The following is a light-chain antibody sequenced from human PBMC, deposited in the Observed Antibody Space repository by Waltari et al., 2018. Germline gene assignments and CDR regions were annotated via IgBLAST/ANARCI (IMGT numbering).Light chain of an antibody. Sequence: QTTQPLSFLSASVGGRVTITCRASQSIRSYLNRYQQKPGKAPKVLIYAASSLQSGVPSRFSGSGSGTDFTLAISSLQPEDFATYFCQQSYSTPLTFGGGTKVEIK. CDR3: QQSYSTPLT. CDR1: QSIRSY. CDR2: AAS. V-gene: IGKV1-39*01. J-gene: IGKJ4*01.